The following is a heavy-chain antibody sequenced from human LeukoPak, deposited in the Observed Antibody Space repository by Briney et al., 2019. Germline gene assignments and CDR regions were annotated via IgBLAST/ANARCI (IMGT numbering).Heavy chain of an antibody. J-gene: IGHJ4*02. V-gene: IGHV4-61*02. D-gene: IGHD5-18*01. Sequence: SETLSLTCTVSGGSISSGSYYWSWIRQPAGTGLEWIGRIYTSGSTNYNPSLKSRVTISVDTSKNQFSLKLSSVTAADTAVYYCARTSYSYGPMNFDYWGQGTLVTVSS. CDR1: GGSISSGSYY. CDR3: ARTSYSYGPMNFDY. CDR2: IYTSGST.